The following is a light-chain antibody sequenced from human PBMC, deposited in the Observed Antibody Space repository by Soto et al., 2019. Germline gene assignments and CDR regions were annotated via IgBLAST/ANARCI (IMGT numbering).Light chain of an antibody. J-gene: IGLJ2*01. V-gene: IGLV2-14*01. CDR1: SSDVGGYDY. CDR2: DVS. Sequence: HSALTQPASVSGSPGQSITISCTGTSSDVGGYDYVSWYQQYPGKAPKLMIYDVSDRPSGVSNRCSGSKSGNTASLTISGLQAEDEAYYYCSSYTSNCNQVFGGGTQLTVL. CDR3: SSYTSNCNQV.